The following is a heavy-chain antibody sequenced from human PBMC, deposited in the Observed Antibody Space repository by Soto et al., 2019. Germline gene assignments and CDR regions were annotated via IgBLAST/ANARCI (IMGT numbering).Heavy chain of an antibody. CDR3: VRGSISAALRPTSFWF. V-gene: IGHV3-64D*06. J-gene: IGHJ4*02. CDR1: GXTLSKFA. CDR2: ISGQGDRT. Sequence: GSLRLSCSASGXTLSKFAMYWVRQAPGKALEYVSGISGQGDRTNYADFVKGRFYISIDNSNNTLHLQLISLKTEDTAVYYCVRGSISAALRPTSFWFWGQGARGTVSS. D-gene: IGHD2-15*01.